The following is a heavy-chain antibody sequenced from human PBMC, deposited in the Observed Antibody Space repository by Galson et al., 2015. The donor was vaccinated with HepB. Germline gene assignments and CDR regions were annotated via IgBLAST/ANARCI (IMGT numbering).Heavy chain of an antibody. CDR1: GFTFSSFG. CDR3: ARDLDGYNASDM. V-gene: IGHV3-48*02. CDR2: ISFDKNTI. J-gene: IGHJ3*02. Sequence: SLRLSCAASGFTFSSFGMNWVRQAPGKGLEWISYISFDKNTIYYADSVKGRFTIPRDHAENSLYLQMNSLRDDDTALYYCARDLDGYNASDMWGQGTLVTVSS. D-gene: IGHD5-24*01.